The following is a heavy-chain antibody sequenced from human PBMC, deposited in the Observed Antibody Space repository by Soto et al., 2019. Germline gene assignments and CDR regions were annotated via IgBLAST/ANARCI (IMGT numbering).Heavy chain of an antibody. CDR2: INPNSGGT. J-gene: IGHJ6*04. CDR1: GYTFTGYY. D-gene: IGHD6-6*01. CDR3: ARASSSWGYYYYGMDV. V-gene: IGHV1-2*04. Sequence: ASVKVSCKASGYTFTGYYMHWVRQAPGQGLEWMGWINPNSGGTNYAQKFQGWVTMTRDTSISTAYMELSRLRSDDTAVYYCARASSSWGYYYYGMDVWGKGTTVTVSS.